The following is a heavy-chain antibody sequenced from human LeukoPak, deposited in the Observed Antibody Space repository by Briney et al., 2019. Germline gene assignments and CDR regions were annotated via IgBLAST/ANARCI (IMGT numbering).Heavy chain of an antibody. CDR2: ISTSGGST. D-gene: IGHD1-14*01. Sequence: GGSLRLSCAASGFTFSSYAMSWVRQAPGKGLEWVSAISTSGGSTYYGDSVKSRFTISRDNSKNTLYLQMNSLRAEDTAVYYCWPVNPIDYWGQGTLVTVSS. J-gene: IGHJ4*02. V-gene: IGHV3-23*01. CDR1: GFTFSSYA. CDR3: WPVNPIDY.